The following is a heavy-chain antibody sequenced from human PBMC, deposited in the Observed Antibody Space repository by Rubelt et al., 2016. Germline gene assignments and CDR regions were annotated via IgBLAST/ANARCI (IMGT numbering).Heavy chain of an antibody. CDR2: VNHRGST. Sequence: QVQLQQWGAGLLKPSETLSLICAVYGESFSDHYWTWIRQPPGKGLEWIGEVNHRGSTNYNASLKSRVTISADTSKNQFSLKVGSVTAADTAVYYCARVGRGGYTGYDRRTNDYWGQGTLVTVSS. V-gene: IGHV4-34*02. CDR3: ARVGRGGYTGYDRRTNDY. D-gene: IGHD5-12*01. CDR1: GESFSDHY. J-gene: IGHJ4*02.